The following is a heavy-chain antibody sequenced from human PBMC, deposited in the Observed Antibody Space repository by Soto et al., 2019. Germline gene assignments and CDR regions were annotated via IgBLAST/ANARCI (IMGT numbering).Heavy chain of an antibody. J-gene: IGHJ5*02. V-gene: IGHV4-34*01. D-gene: IGHD2-2*01. CDR2: IHPSGST. CDR3: ARYCSSVTCHGFDP. Sequence: SETLSLTCAVFSGSLGDHYWAWIRQYPEKGLEWIGEIHPSGSTDYNPSLKSRLTLSFDTSKNQFSLKLSSVTAADTAVYYCARYCSSVTCHGFDPWGQGTLVTVSS. CDR1: SGSLGDHY.